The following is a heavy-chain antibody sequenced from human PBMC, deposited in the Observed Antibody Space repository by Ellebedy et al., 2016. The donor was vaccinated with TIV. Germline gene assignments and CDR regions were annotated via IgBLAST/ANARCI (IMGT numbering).Heavy chain of an antibody. CDR2: ISYDGSNK. D-gene: IGHD1-26*01. CDR3: AKDGVGASIFDY. J-gene: IGHJ4*02. V-gene: IGHV3-30*18. CDR1: GFTFSSYG. Sequence: PGGSLRLSCAASGFTFSSYGMHWVRQAPGKGLEWVAVISYDGSNKYYADAVKGRFTISRDNSKNTLYLQMNSLRAEDTAVYYCAKDGVGASIFDYWGQGTLVTVSS.